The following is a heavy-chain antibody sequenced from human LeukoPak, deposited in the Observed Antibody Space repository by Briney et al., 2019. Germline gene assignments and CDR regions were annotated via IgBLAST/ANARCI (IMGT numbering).Heavy chain of an antibody. CDR2: IYTSGSI. CDR3: GREILGQGVVVPVATFSWFDP. CDR1: GGPISRFY. J-gene: IGHJ5*02. D-gene: IGHD2-2*01. V-gene: IGHV4-4*07. Sequence: SETLPLTCTVSGGPISRFYGSWIRQPAGEGLEWIGHIYTSGSINHNHSLKSRVTLSVDTPKNQYSLKLSSLTAAHTDVYYCGREILGQGVVVPVATFSWFDPWGQGTLVTVSS.